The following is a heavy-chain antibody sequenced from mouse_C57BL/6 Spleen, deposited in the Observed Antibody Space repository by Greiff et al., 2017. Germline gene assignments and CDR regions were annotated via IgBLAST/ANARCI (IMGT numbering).Heavy chain of an antibody. D-gene: IGHD1-1*01. CDR1: GYAFSSYW. Sequence: VQLQQSGAELVKPGASVKISCKASGYAFSSYWMNWVKQRPGKGLEWIGQIYPGDGDTNYNGKLKGKAKLTADKSSSTAYMQLSSLTAEDSAVYFCARSYGSSWDYAMDYWGQGTSVTVSS. CDR2: IYPGDGDT. J-gene: IGHJ4*01. CDR3: ARSYGSSWDYAMDY. V-gene: IGHV1-80*01.